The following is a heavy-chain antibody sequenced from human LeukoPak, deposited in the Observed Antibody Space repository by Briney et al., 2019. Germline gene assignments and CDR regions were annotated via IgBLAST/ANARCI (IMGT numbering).Heavy chain of an antibody. CDR2: ISTDASST. V-gene: IGHV3-74*01. Sequence: XXXVRQAPGXGRXXFSRISTDASSTPYADSVKGRFTISRXXAKXTLYLQMNSLRAEDTAVYYXXGXXXXXSXXYWGQGTLVTVSS. J-gene: IGHJ4*02. CDR3: XGXXXXXSXXY.